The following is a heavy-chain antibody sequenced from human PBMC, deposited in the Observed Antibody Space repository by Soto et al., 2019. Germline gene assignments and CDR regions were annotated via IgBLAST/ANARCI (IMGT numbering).Heavy chain of an antibody. J-gene: IGHJ4*02. CDR1: GFTFSSYG. CDR2: ISYDGSNK. V-gene: IGHV3-30*18. Sequence: GGSLRLSCAASGFTFSSYGMHWVRQAPGKGLEWVAVISYDGSNKYYADSVKGRFTISRDNSKNTLYLQMNSLRAEDTAVYYCAKDWDDFWSGYVDYWGQGTLVTVSS. D-gene: IGHD3-3*01. CDR3: AKDWDDFWSGYVDY.